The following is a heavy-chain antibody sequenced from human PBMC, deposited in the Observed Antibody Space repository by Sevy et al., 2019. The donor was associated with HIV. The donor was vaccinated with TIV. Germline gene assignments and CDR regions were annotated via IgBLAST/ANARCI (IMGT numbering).Heavy chain of an antibody. J-gene: IGHJ4*02. CDR3: ARGRSPKRLPLLYTGYDHMTAHFFDY. Sequence: SETLSLTCAVYGESVSSSYWTWIRQPPGGGLDWAGEVDHSGGTSYNPSLKSRATVSLDTSKRQFSLKLNSVTAADTAVYFCARGRSPKRLPLLYTGYDHMTAHFFDYWGQGALVTVSS. CDR1: GESVSSSY. CDR2: VDHSGGT. D-gene: IGHD5-12*01. V-gene: IGHV4-34*01.